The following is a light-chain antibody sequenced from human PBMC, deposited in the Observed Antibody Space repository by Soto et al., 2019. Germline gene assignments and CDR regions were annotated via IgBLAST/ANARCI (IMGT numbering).Light chain of an antibody. Sequence: DTVMTQSPASLSVSPGERATLSCRASQYVSTELAWYRQKPGQAPRLLIYGASTRATGVPARFSGSGSGTDFTLTISSLQSEDFAVYYCQQYNNWPRTFGQGTKVDIK. CDR3: QQYNNWPRT. J-gene: IGKJ1*01. CDR2: GAS. CDR1: QYVSTE. V-gene: IGKV3-15*01.